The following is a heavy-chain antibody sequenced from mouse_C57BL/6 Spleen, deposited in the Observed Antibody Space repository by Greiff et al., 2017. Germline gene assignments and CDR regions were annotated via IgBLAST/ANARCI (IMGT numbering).Heavy chain of an antibody. Sequence: QVQLQQSGAELVRPGTSVKVSCKASGYAFTNYLIEWVKQRPGQGLEWIGVINPGSGGTNCNEKFKGKATLTADKSSSTAYMQLSSLTSEDSAVYFCARSGTGTDAMDYWGQGTSVTVSS. CDR1: GYAFTNYL. CDR3: ARSGTGTDAMDY. D-gene: IGHD4-1*01. CDR2: INPGSGGT. J-gene: IGHJ4*01. V-gene: IGHV1-54*01.